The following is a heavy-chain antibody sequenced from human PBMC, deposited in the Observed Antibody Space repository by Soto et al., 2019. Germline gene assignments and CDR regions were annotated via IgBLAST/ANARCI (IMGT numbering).Heavy chain of an antibody. CDR3: AKEAGIAAARPYWYFDL. J-gene: IGHJ2*01. Sequence: QVQLVESGGGVVQPGRSLRLSCAASGFTFSSYGMHWVRQAPGKGLEWVAVISYDGSNKYYADSVKGRFTISRDNSKNSLYLQRNSLRDEDTAVYYCAKEAGIAAARPYWYFDLWGRGTLVTVSS. CDR2: ISYDGSNK. D-gene: IGHD6-13*01. V-gene: IGHV3-30*18. CDR1: GFTFSSYG.